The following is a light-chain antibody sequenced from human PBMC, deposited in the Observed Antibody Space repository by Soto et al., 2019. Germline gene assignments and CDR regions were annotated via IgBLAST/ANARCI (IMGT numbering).Light chain of an antibody. CDR3: QQYNSYSFA. CDR1: QSIISG. CDR2: KAS. V-gene: IGKV1-5*03. J-gene: IGKJ1*01. Sequence: DIQMPQSPSTLSASVGARVTITCRASQSIISGLAWYQQKPGKAPKLLIYKASSLESGFPPRFSGSESGTEFTLTIRGLQPDDFATYDCQQYNSYSFAFGHGTKVEIK.